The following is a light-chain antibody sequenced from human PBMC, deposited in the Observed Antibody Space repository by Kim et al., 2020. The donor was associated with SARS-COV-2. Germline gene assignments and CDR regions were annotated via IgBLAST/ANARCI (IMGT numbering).Light chain of an antibody. CDR1: SLRTYY. CDR2: GKN. Sequence: SSELTQDPAVSVALGQTVTITCQGDSLRTYYASWYQQKPGQAPILVIYGKNNRPSGIPDRFSGSSSGNTASLTVTGAQAVDEADYYCNSRDSNDNVVFGGGTQLTVL. J-gene: IGLJ2*01. CDR3: NSRDSNDNVV. V-gene: IGLV3-19*01.